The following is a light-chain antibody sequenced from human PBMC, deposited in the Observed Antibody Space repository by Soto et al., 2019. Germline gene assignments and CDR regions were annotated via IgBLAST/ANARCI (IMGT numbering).Light chain of an antibody. CDR3: RSYTSSSTVV. CDR1: SSDVGGYNY. V-gene: IGLV2-14*01. Sequence: QSALTQPASVSGSPGQSITISCTGTSSDVGGYNYVSWYQQHPGKAPKLMIYDVSNRPSGGSNRFSGSKSGNTASLTISGLQAEDEADYYCRSYTSSSTVVFGGGTKVTVL. CDR2: DVS. J-gene: IGLJ2*01.